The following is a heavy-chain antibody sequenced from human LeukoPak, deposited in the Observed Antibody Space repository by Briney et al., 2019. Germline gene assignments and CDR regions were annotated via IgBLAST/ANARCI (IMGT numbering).Heavy chain of an antibody. D-gene: IGHD6-19*01. Sequence: KPGGPLRLSCAASGFTFSNAWMSWVRQAPGKGLEWVGRINSKTDGGTTDYAAPVKGRFTISRDDSKTTLYLQMNSLKTEDTAVYYCTTIPPQRIPVPEGYWGQGTLVTVSS. CDR1: GFTFSNAW. J-gene: IGHJ4*02. CDR2: INSKTDGGTT. V-gene: IGHV3-15*01. CDR3: TTIPPQRIPVPEGY.